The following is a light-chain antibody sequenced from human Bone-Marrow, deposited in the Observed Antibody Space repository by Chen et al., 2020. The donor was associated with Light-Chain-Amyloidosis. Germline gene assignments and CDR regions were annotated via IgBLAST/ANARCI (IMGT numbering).Light chain of an antibody. CDR2: ENN. V-gene: IGLV1-51*02. Sequence: QSVLTQPPPVSAAPGQQVTISCSGSNSNIGINYVSWYPQLPGTSPKLLIYENNQRPSEIPDRFSGSKSGTSATLGVAGLQTGDEADYYCATWDSSLTVWMFGGGTKLTVL. CDR3: ATWDSSLTVWM. CDR1: NSNIGINY. J-gene: IGLJ3*02.